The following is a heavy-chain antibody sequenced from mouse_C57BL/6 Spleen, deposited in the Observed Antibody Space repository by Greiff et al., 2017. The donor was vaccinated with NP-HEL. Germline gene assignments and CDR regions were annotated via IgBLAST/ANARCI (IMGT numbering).Heavy chain of an antibody. CDR3: ASRDYAMDY. J-gene: IGHJ4*01. CDR1: GFTFSDYG. CDR2: ISSDSSTI. V-gene: IGHV5-17*01. Sequence: EVLLVESGGGLVKPGGSLKLSCAASGFTFSDYGMHWVRQSPEKGLEWVAYISSDSSTIYYADTVKGRFTISRDNAKNTLFLQMTSLRSEASGMYYCASRDYAMDYWGQGTSVTVSS.